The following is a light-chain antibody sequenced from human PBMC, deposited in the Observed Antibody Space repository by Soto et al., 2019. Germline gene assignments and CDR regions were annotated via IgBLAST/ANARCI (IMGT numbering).Light chain of an antibody. J-gene: IGLJ2*01. V-gene: IGLV2-14*01. CDR3: SSYTSISTVV. CDR2: DVS. CDR1: SSDVGGYNY. Sequence: QSALTQPASVSGSPGQSITISCTGTSSDVGGYNYVSWYQQHPDKAPKLMIYDVSNRPSGVSNRVSGSKSGNTASLTISGLQAEDEANYYCSSYTSISTVVFGGGTKLTVL.